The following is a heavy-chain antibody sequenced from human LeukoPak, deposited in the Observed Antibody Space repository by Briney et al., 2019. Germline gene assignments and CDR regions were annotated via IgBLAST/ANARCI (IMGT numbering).Heavy chain of an antibody. V-gene: IGHV3-30-3*01. CDR1: GFTFSRFA. J-gene: IGHJ4*02. D-gene: IGHD5-12*01. CDR2: ISRDGTIK. CDR3: ARCQRSSGYDYLDH. Sequence: RSLCPSPAASGFTFSRFAIHCVRQAPGQGLEWVAVISRDGTIKYYADYVKGRFTISRDNAKNSLNLQMISLRDEDTALYYCARCQRSSGYDYLDHWGQGTLVTVSS.